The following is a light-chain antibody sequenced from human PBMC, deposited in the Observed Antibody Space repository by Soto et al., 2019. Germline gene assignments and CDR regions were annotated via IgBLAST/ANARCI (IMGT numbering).Light chain of an antibody. CDR1: SSDIGGYNY. J-gene: IGLJ3*02. CDR3: SSYSSTKTRV. V-gene: IGLV2-14*01. Sequence: QSALTQPASLSGSPGQSITISCTGTSSDIGGYNYVSWYQQHPGKVPKVMIYGVSNRPSGVSHRFSGSKSGNTAALSISGLQAEDEADYYCSSYSSTKTRVFGGGTKLTVL. CDR2: GVS.